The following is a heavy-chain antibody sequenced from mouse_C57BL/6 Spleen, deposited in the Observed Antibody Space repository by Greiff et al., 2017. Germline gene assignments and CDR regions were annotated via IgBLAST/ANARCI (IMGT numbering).Heavy chain of an antibody. CDR3: AIYYDYGGFAY. CDR1: GYSFTGYF. Sequence: VQLPQSGPELVKPGDSVKISCKASGYSFTGYFMNWVMQSHGKSLEWIGRINPYNGDTFYNQKFKGKATLTVDKSSSTAHMELRSLTSEDSAVYYCAIYYDYGGFAYWGQGTLVTVSA. V-gene: IGHV1-20*01. D-gene: IGHD2-4*01. J-gene: IGHJ3*01. CDR2: INPYNGDT.